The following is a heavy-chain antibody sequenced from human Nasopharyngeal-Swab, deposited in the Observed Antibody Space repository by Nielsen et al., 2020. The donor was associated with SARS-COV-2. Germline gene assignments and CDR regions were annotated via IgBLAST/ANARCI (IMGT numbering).Heavy chain of an antibody. V-gene: IGHV1-8*01. J-gene: IGHJ6*03. CDR2: MNPNSGNT. D-gene: IGHD3-3*01. Sequence: WVRQAPGQGLEWMGWMNPNSGNTGYAQKFQGRVTMTRNTSISTAYIELSSLRSEDTAVYYCATTHKSTYYDFWSGYSNSYYYYMDVWGKGTTVTVSS. CDR3: ATTHKSTYYDFWSGYSNSYYYYMDV.